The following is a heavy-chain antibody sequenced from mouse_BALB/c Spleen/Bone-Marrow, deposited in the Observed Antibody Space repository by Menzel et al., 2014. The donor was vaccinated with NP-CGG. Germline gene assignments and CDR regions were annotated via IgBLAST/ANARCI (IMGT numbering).Heavy chain of an antibody. J-gene: IGHJ3*01. CDR2: IYPSTGHT. CDR1: GYTFTNYW. Sequence: QVQLQQSGAELAKPGASVKMSCKASGYTFTNYWMHWVKQRPGQGLEWIGYIYPSTGHTEYNQKFKDKATLTSDKSSSTAYMQLSSLTSEDSAVYYCAGGRFAYWGQGTLVTVSA. D-gene: IGHD1-1*02. V-gene: IGHV1-7*01. CDR3: AGGRFAY.